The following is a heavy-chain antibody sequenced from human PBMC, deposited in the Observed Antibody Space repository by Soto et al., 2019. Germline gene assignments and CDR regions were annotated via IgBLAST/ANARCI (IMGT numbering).Heavy chain of an antibody. D-gene: IGHD6-6*01. J-gene: IGHJ5*02. CDR3: ARYSSSSSWLDP. CDR2: IYYSGSI. CDR1: GGSISSYY. Sequence: PSETLSLTCTVSGGSISSYYWSWIRQPPGKGLEWIGYIYYSGSINYNPSLKSRVTISVDTTKNQFSLKLSSVTAADTAVYYRARYSSSSSWLDPWGQGTLVTVSS. V-gene: IGHV4-59*01.